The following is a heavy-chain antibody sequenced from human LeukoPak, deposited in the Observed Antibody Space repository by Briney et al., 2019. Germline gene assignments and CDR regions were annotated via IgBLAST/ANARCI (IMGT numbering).Heavy chain of an antibody. V-gene: IGHV3-30*18. D-gene: IGHD3-3*01. CDR1: GFTFSSYG. CDR3: AKDPQGGVLRFLEWPLYYYGMDV. CDR2: ISYDGSNK. J-gene: IGHJ6*02. Sequence: GRSLRLSCAASGFTFSSYGMHWVRQAPGKGLEWVAVISYDGSNKYYADSVKGRFTISRDNSKNTLYLQMNSLRAEDTAVYYCAKDPQGGVLRFLEWPLYYYGMDVWGQGTTVTVSS.